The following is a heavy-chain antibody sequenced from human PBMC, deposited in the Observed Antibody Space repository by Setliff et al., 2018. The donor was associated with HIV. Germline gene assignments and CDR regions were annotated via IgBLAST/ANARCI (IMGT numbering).Heavy chain of an antibody. V-gene: IGHV4-34*01. CDR3: ARVSTNYWYAIPQDYYHHMDV. D-gene: IGHD2-8*02. CDR2: IKHSGRT. J-gene: IGHJ6*03. Sequence: PSQTRSLTNALDGGSSSDYYWSWHRQPPGKGLEWIGEIKHSGRTIQSPSLGSRVTISIDTSKNQFSLKLSSVSAADTAVYYCARVSTNYWYAIPQDYYHHMDVWGKGTTVTVSS. CDR1: GGSSSDYY.